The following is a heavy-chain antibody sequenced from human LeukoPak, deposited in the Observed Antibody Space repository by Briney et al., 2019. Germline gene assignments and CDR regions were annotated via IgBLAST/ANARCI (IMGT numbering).Heavy chain of an antibody. CDR2: INHSGST. Sequence: SETLSLTCGVYGGSFSGYYWSWIRQPPGKGPEWIGAINHSGSTNYNPSLNSRVTKSVDTSTTQFSLKLCSVTAADTAVYYCARGSPLTIFGVVRLKNWFDPWGQGTLVTVSS. D-gene: IGHD3-3*01. CDR3: ARGSPLTIFGVVRLKNWFDP. CDR1: GGSFSGYY. J-gene: IGHJ5*02. V-gene: IGHV4-34*01.